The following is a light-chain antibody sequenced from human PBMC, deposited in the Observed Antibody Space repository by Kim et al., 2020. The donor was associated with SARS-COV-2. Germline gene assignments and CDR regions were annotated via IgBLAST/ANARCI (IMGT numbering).Light chain of an antibody. CDR3: LLYYSGARV. V-gene: IGLV7-46*01. J-gene: IGLJ3*02. Sequence: PGGTVTLTCGSSTGAVTSGHYPYWFQQKPGKAPRTLIYDISHLHSWTPARFSGSLLGGKAALTLSGAQTEDEADYYCLLYYSGARVFGGGTQLTVL. CDR2: DIS. CDR1: TGAVTSGHY.